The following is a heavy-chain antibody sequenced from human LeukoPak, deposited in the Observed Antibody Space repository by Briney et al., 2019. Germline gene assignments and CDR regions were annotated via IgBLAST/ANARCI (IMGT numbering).Heavy chain of an antibody. D-gene: IGHD5-18*01. Sequence: SVKVSCKASGGTCSSYAISWVRQAPGQGLEWMGRIIPILGIANYAQKFQGRVTITADKSTSTAYMELSSLRSEDTAVYYCARDSDTAIVIGYWGQGTLVTVSS. CDR3: ARDSDTAIVIGY. CDR1: GGTCSSYA. J-gene: IGHJ4*02. CDR2: IIPILGIA. V-gene: IGHV1-69*04.